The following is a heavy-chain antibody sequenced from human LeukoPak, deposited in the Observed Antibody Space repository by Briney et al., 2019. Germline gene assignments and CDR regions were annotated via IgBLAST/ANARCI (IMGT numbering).Heavy chain of an antibody. CDR2: IIPIFGTA. CDR3: ARDLGRGYSYGGNYYYYGMDV. Sequence: SVKVSCKASGGTFSSYAISWVRQAPGQGLEWMGGIIPIFGTANYAQKFQGRVTITADESTSTAYMELSSLRSEDTAVYYCARDLGRGYSYGGNYYYYGMDVWGQGTTVTVSS. V-gene: IGHV1-69*13. D-gene: IGHD5-18*01. CDR1: GGTFSSYA. J-gene: IGHJ6*02.